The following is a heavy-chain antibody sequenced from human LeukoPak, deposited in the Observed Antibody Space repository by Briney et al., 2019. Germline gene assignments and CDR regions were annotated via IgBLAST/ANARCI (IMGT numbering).Heavy chain of an antibody. CDR3: GRLERAMVHP. Sequence: GSLRLSCAASGFTFSSYEMNWIRQPPGKGLEYIGYIYYNGGTNYNPSLKSRVTISVDTSKNQFSLKLTSVTAADTAVYFCGRLERAMVHPWGQGTLVTVSS. J-gene: IGHJ5*02. D-gene: IGHD3-10*01. CDR1: GFTFSSYE. CDR2: IYYNGGT. V-gene: IGHV4-59*08.